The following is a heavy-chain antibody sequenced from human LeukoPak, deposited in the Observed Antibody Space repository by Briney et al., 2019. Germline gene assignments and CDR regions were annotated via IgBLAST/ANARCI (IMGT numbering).Heavy chain of an antibody. V-gene: IGHV3-23*01. J-gene: IGHJ4*02. Sequence: GGSLRLSCAGSGFTFSGYAMSWVRQTPGKGLEWVSIITGASSTTYYADSVKGRFTISRDNSKNTLYLQMNTLRAEDTAVYYCTKATQWLAFDYWGRGTLVTVSS. CDR1: GFTFSGYA. CDR3: TKATQWLAFDY. CDR2: ITGASSTT. D-gene: IGHD6-19*01.